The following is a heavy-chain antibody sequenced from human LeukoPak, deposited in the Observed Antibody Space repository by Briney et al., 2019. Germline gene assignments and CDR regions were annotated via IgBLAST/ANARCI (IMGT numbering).Heavy chain of an antibody. CDR3: ARAGEYYDILTGYYVAYYFDY. CDR2: ISSSSSTI. D-gene: IGHD3-9*01. Sequence: GGSLRLSCAASGFTFSSYSMNWVRQAPGKGLEWASYISSSSSTIYYADSVKGRFTISRDNAKNSLYLQMNSLRAEDTAVYYCARAGEYYDILTGYYVAYYFDYWGQGTLVTVSS. CDR1: GFTFSSYS. J-gene: IGHJ4*02. V-gene: IGHV3-48*04.